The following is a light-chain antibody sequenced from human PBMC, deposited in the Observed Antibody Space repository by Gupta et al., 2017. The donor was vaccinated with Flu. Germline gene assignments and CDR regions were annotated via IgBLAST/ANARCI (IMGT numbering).Light chain of an antibody. J-gene: IGKJ3*01. CDR2: AAS. V-gene: IGKV1-9*01. CDR3: QHLHRWMFT. Sequence: LTQSPSFLSASIGDTVTITCRASQGIGGFLACYQQKPGQAPRLLIYAASTVQSGVPSRFSGSGSGTEFTLTISILHPEDYALYYCQHLHRWMFTFGHGTKVDVK. CDR1: QGIGGF.